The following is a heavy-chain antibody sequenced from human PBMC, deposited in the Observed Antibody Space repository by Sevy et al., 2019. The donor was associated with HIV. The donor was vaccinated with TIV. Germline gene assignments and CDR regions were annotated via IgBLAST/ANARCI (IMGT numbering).Heavy chain of an antibody. D-gene: IGHD2-8*01. CDR1: GGSISSSSYY. CDR3: ARLLYCTNDVCHYYFDY. V-gene: IGHV4-39*01. CDR2: IYYSGST. J-gene: IGHJ4*02. Sequence: SETLSLTCTVSGGSISSSSYYWGWIRQPPGKGLEWIGSIYYSGSTYYNPSLKSRVTISVDKSKNQFSLKLSSVTAADTAVYYCARLLYCTNDVCHYYFDYWGQGTLVTVSS.